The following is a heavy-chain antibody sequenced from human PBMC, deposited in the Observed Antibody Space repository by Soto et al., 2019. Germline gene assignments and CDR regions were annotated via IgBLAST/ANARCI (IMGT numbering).Heavy chain of an antibody. Sequence: EVQLLESGGGLVQPGGSLRLSCAASGFTFSSYAMSWVRQAPGKGLEWVSAISGSGGSTYYADSVKGRFTISRDNSKNTLYRQMNSLRAEDTAVYYCAKGGGYYYGSEYYYYYMDVWGKGTTVTVSS. V-gene: IGHV3-23*01. CDR3: AKGGGYYYGSEYYYYYMDV. CDR1: GFTFSSYA. CDR2: ISGSGGST. J-gene: IGHJ6*03. D-gene: IGHD3-10*01.